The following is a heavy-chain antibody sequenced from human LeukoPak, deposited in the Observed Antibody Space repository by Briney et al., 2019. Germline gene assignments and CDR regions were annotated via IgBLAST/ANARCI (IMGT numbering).Heavy chain of an antibody. V-gene: IGHV1-69*05. CDR3: ASFYCSSTSCYRENWFDP. D-gene: IGHD2-2*02. J-gene: IGHJ5*02. Sequence: ASVRVSCKASGGSFSTSGFSWVRQAPGQGLEWMGGVIPIYGTPSYAQKFQGRVTITTDESTSTAYMELSSLRSEDTAVYYCASFYCSSTSCYRENWFDPWGQGTLVTVSS. CDR2: VIPIYGTP. CDR1: GGSFSTSG.